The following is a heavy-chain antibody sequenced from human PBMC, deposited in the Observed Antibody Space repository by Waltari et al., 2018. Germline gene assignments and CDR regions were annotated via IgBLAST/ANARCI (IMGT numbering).Heavy chain of an antibody. Sequence: QVQLVQPGAEVKKPGASVKVSCKACGYTFTGYYTPWVRRAPGQGLEWMGWLDPKSGGTHFSQKFQDRVTMTRDTSIRTAYMELSRLKSDDTAVYYCARPRRYCTGGTCYSNWLDPWGQGTLVTVSS. CDR3: ARPRRYCTGGTCYSNWLDP. V-gene: IGHV1-2*02. D-gene: IGHD2-15*01. J-gene: IGHJ5*02. CDR1: GYTFTGYY. CDR2: LDPKSGGT.